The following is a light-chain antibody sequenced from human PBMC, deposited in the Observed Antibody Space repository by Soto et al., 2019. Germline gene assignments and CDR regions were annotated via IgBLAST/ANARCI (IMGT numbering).Light chain of an antibody. V-gene: IGKV3-20*01. Sequence: EIVLTQSPGTLSLSPGERATLSCRASQSVSSSYLAWYQQKPGQAPRLLIYGASSRATGIPDRFSGSGSGTDFTLTISSLEHEDFAVYYCQQYGSSPPITFGPGTKVDIK. CDR3: QQYGSSPPIT. CDR1: QSVSSSY. CDR2: GAS. J-gene: IGKJ3*01.